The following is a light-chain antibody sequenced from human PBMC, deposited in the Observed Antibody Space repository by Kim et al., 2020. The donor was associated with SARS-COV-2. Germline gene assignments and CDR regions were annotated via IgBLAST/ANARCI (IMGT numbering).Light chain of an antibody. J-gene: IGKJ1*01. Sequence: DIVVTQSPRTLSLSPGEGATLSCRTSQSVNSNYIAWYQQKPGQAPRLLIHAASSRAAGIPDRFSGSGSGTDFTLTIRTVEPEDFVVYYCGQYGSSPRTFVQGTKVDIK. V-gene: IGKV3-20*01. CDR3: GQYGSSPRT. CDR1: QSVNSNY. CDR2: AAS.